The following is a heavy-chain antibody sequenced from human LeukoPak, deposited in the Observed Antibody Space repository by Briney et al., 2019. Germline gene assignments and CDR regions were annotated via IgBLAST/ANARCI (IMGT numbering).Heavy chain of an antibody. CDR1: GGSISSYY. J-gene: IGHJ4*02. V-gene: IGHV4-59*01. CDR2: IYYSGNT. CDR3: ARRRDGYNYDY. Sequence: PSETLSLTCTVSGGSISSYYWSWIRQPPGKGLEWIGYIYYSGNTNYNPSLKSRVTISVDTSKNQFSLKLSSVTAADTAVYYCARRRDGYNYDYWGQGTLVTVSS. D-gene: IGHD5-24*01.